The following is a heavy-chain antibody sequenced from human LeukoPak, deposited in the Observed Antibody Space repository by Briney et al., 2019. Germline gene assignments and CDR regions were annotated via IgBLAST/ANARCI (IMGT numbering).Heavy chain of an antibody. J-gene: IGHJ5*02. D-gene: IGHD3-10*01. CDR2: IIPIFGTA. Sequence: SVKVSCKASGGTFSSYAISWVRQAPGQGLEWMGGIIPIFGTADYAQKFQGRVTITVDKSTSTAYMELSSLRSEDTAVYYCARDLLWFGELFYWFDPWGQGTLVTVSS. V-gene: IGHV1-69*06. CDR1: GGTFSSYA. CDR3: ARDLLWFGELFYWFDP.